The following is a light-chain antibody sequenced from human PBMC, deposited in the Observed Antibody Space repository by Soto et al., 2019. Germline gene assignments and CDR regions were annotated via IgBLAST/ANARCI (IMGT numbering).Light chain of an antibody. CDR2: GNT. CDR3: QSYDSSLSKV. CDR1: SSNIGAGFD. Sequence: QSALTQPPSVSGAPGQRVTISCTGSSSNIGAGFDVHWYQQLPGTAPKVLIYGNTNRPSGVPDRFSGSKSGTSASLAITGLQAEDEADYYCQSYDSSLSKVFGGGTKLTVL. V-gene: IGLV1-40*01. J-gene: IGLJ2*01.